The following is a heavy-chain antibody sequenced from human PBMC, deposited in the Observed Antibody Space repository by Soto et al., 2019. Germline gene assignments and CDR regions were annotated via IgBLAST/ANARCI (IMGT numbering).Heavy chain of an antibody. J-gene: IGHJ6*02. CDR1: GITFSRYA. V-gene: IGHV3-23*01. CDR2: ISGSADST. CDR3: AKTWGARIYAILVYGVDV. D-gene: IGHD2-8*01. Sequence: GGSLRLSCAAPGITFSRYAMSWVRQAPGKGLEWVSIISGSADSTFYADSVKGRFTISRDNSKSTLYLQINSLRAEDTAVYYCAKTWGARIYAILVYGVDVWGQGTTVSVSS.